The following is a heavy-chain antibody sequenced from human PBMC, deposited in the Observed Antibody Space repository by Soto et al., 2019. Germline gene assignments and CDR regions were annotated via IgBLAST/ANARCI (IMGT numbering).Heavy chain of an antibody. V-gene: IGHV1-69*13. CDR2: IIPIFGTL. J-gene: IGHJ6*02. D-gene: IGHD6-25*01. CDR3: ARAGSDSAKYFYYGMDV. Sequence: SVKVSCKTSGDAFGNHAISWVRQAPGHGLEWMGGIIPIFGTLNYAQKFQDRLTITADESATTAYMKLDSLRPDDSAMYYCARAGSDSAKYFYYGMDVWGRGAAVTVSS. CDR1: GDAFGNHA.